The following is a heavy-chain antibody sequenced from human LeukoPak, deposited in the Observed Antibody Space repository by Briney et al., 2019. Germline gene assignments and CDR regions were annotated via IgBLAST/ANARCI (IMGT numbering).Heavy chain of an antibody. V-gene: IGHV3-53*04. Sequence: GGSLRLSCAASGFTVSSNYMSWVRQAPGKGLEWVSVIYSGGSTYYADSVKGRFTISRHNSKNTLYLQMNSLRAEDTGVYYCARYVWGSYRPAGMDVWGQGTTVTVSS. CDR2: IYSGGST. CDR3: ARYVWGSYRPAGMDV. D-gene: IGHD3-16*02. J-gene: IGHJ6*02. CDR1: GFTVSSNY.